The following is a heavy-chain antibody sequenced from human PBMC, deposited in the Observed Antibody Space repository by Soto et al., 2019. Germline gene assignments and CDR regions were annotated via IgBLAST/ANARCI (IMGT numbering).Heavy chain of an antibody. CDR3: ARDRVEAALGAFDQ. CDR2: ISTYNGKT. J-gene: IGHJ4*02. D-gene: IGHD6-13*01. CDR1: GYTFSTYP. V-gene: IGHV1-18*01. Sequence: ASVKVSCKTSGYTFSTYPISWVRQAPGQGLEWVGWISTYNGKTNYGQKFQGRVTITTDTSASTAYMNLRNLRSDDTAVYYCARDRVEAALGAFDQWGQGTRVTVSS.